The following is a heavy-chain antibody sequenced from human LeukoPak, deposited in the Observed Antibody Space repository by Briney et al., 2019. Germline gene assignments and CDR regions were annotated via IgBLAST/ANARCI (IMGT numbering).Heavy chain of an antibody. CDR1: GYTFTSYG. J-gene: IGHJ4*02. V-gene: IGHV1-18*01. D-gene: IGHD6-25*01. CDR3: ATPGPVSRTGRLPYYFDY. Sequence: ASVTVSCKASGYTFTSYGISWVRQAPGQGLEWMGWISAYNGNTNYAQTLQGRVTMTTDTSTTTAYMEMRSLRSDDTAVYYCATPGPVSRTGRLPYYFDYWGQGTLVTVSS. CDR2: ISAYNGNT.